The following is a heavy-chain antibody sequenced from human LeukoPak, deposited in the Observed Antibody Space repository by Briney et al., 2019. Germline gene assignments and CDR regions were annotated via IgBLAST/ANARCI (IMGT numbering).Heavy chain of an antibody. J-gene: IGHJ4*02. CDR2: IYSGGST. Sequence: GGSLRLSCAASGFTVSSNYMSWVRQAPGKGLEWVSVIYSGGSTYYADSVKGRFTISRDNSKNTLYPQMNSLRAEDTAVYYCATCPITADGAVDYWGQGIRVTVSS. D-gene: IGHD6-13*01. CDR1: GFTVSSNY. CDR3: ATCPITADGAVDY. V-gene: IGHV3-53*01.